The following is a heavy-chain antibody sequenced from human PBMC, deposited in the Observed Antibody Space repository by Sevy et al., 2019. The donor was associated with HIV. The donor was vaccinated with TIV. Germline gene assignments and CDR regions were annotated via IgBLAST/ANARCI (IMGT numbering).Heavy chain of an antibody. CDR1: GGSISTYY. CDR2: IYYTGRT. CDR3: ARAPPVRSGDDSLNWFDP. Sequence: SQTRSLTCTVSGGSISTYYWSWIRQPPGKGLEYIGYIYYTGRTIYNPSLKSPVTISVDTSKNQFSLNLRSVTAVDTAVYYCARAPPVRSGDDSLNWFDPWGQGTLVTVSS. J-gene: IGHJ5*02. D-gene: IGHD5-12*01. V-gene: IGHV4-59*01.